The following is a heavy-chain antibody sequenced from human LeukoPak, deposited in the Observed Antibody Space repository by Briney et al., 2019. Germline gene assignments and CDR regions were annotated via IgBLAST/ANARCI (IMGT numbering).Heavy chain of an antibody. CDR3: ARSYYGSGSYYPFDY. Sequence: GGSLRLSCAASGFTFSSYSMNWVRQAPGKGLEWVSYISSSSSTIYHADSVKGRFTISRDNAKNSLYLQMNSLRAEDTAVYYCARSYYGSGSYYPFDYWGQGTLVTVSS. V-gene: IGHV3-48*01. J-gene: IGHJ4*02. D-gene: IGHD3-10*01. CDR1: GFTFSSYS. CDR2: ISSSSSTI.